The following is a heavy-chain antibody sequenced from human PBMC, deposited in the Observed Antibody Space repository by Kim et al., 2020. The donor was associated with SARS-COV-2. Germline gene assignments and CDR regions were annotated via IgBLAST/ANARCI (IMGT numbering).Heavy chain of an antibody. V-gene: IGHV3-30*18. CDR3: EKDDGLDDNYFDS. CDR1: GFTFSSYG. CDR2: ISSEGTNK. D-gene: IGHD6-19*01. Sequence: GGSLRLSCAASGFTFSSYGMHWVRQAPGKGLEGVAGISSEGTNKYYADSVKGRFTISSDSSKNTLYLQMNSLRPEDTAVYYCEKDDGLDDNYFDSWGQGVLLTVPS. J-gene: IGHJ4*02.